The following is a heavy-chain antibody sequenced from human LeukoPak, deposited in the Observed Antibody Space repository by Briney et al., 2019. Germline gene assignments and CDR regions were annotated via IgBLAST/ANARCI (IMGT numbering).Heavy chain of an antibody. CDR3: AKDGYHTVMYYFGY. D-gene: IGHD4-11*01. J-gene: IGHJ4*02. V-gene: IGHV3-30*18. CDR1: GFTFSSYG. CDR2: ISYDGSNK. Sequence: GGSLRLSCAASGFTFSSYGMHWVRQAPGKGLEWVAVISYDGSNKYYADSVKGRFTISRDNSKKTLYLQMNSLRAEDTAVYYCAKDGYHTVMYYFGYWGQGTLVTVSS.